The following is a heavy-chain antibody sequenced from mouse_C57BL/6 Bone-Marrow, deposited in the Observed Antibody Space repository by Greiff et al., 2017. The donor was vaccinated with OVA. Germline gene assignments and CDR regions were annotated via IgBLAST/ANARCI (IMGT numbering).Heavy chain of an antibody. D-gene: IGHD2-1*01. CDR1: GFNIKDYY. CDR2: IDPEDGET. V-gene: IGHV14-2*01. J-gene: IGHJ2*01. CDR3: ASYYGNYHYFDY. Sequence: VQLQQSGAELVKPGASVKLSCTASGFNIKDYYMHWVKQRTEQGLEWIGRIDPEDGETKYDPKFQGKATITADTSSNTAYLQLSSLTSEDTAVYYCASYYGNYHYFDYWGQGTTLTVSS.